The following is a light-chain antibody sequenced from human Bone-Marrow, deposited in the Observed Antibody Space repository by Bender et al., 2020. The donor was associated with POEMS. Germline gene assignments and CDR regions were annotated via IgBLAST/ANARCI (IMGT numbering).Light chain of an antibody. CDR1: SSDVGGYNY. J-gene: IGLJ2*01. CDR3: SSFVRGNTVV. Sequence: QSALTQPPSASGSPGQSVTISCTGTSSDVGGYNYVSWYQHHPGKAPKLIISEVTQRPSGVPDRFSGSKSGDTASLTVSGLQPEDEADYYCSSFVRGNTVVFGGGTKLTVV. CDR2: EVT. V-gene: IGLV2-8*01.